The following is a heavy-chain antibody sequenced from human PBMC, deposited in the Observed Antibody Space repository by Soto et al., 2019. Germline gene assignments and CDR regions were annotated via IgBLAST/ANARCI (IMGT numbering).Heavy chain of an antibody. CDR1: GGSINNHY. CDR3: AREMSYYDSSGYYPGAYYYYGMDV. J-gene: IGHJ6*02. D-gene: IGHD3-22*01. V-gene: IGHV4-59*11. Sequence: SETLSLTCTVSGGSINNHYWSWIRQPPGKGLEWIGYIYYSGSTNYNPSLKSRVTISVDTSKNQFSLKLSSVTAADTALYYCAREMSYYDSSGYYPGAYYYYGMDVWGQGTTVTVSS. CDR2: IYYSGST.